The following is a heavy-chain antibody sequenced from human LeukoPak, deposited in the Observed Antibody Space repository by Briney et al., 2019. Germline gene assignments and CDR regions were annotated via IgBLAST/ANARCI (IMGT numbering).Heavy chain of an antibody. D-gene: IGHD6-25*01. CDR2: TSYDGNEK. V-gene: IGHV3-30*03. CDR1: GFTFSSFG. CDR3: ATGGTRAATGRMGF. J-gene: IGHJ4*02. Sequence: GGSLRLSCAPSGFTFSSFGMHWVRQAPGKGLEWVTVTSYDGNEKYYADSVRGRFTISRDNSKNTVYLQMNSLRAEDTAVYYCATGGTRAATGRMGFWGQGTLVTVSS.